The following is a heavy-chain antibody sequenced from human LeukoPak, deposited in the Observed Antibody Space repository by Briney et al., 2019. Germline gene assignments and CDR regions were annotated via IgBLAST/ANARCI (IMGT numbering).Heavy chain of an antibody. CDR3: AELGITMIGGG. Sequence: PGGSLRLSCAASGFTFSSYWMHWVRQAPGKGRVWVSRISTDGSSTSYADFVKGRFTTSRDNAKNTLFLQMNSLRAEDTAVYYCAELGITMIGGGWGKGTTGTISA. CDR2: ISTDGSST. V-gene: IGHV3-74*01. CDR1: GFTFSSYW. J-gene: IGHJ6*04. D-gene: IGHD3-10*02.